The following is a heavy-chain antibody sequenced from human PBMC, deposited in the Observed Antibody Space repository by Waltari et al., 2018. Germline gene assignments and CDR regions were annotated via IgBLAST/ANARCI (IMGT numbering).Heavy chain of an antibody. J-gene: IGHJ4*02. CDR1: GGSIISSSYY. Sequence: QLQLQESGPGLVKPSETLSLTCTVSGGSIISSSYYWGWIRQHPGKGLEWIGSIYYSGSTYYNPSLKSRVTISVDTSKNQFSLKLSSVTAADTAVYYCATYIPFLYDILTGYPYLFDYWGQGTLVTVSS. D-gene: IGHD3-9*01. V-gene: IGHV4-39*01. CDR3: ATYIPFLYDILTGYPYLFDY. CDR2: IYYSGST.